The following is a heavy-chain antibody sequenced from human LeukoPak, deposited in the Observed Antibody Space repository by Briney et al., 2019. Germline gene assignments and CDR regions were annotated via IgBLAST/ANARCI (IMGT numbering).Heavy chain of an antibody. V-gene: IGHV4-31*03. J-gene: IGHJ6*02. CDR2: IYYTGSV. CDR1: GASISTGGFY. CDR3: ARGPDYSSSWYLGYYYYGMDV. Sequence: SETLSLTCTISGASISTGGFYWTWIRQPPGEGLEWIGYIYYTGSVDYNASLKSRLTISVDTSKNQFSLKLSSVTAADTAVYYCARGPDYSSSWYLGYYYYGMDVWGQGTTVTVSS. D-gene: IGHD6-13*01.